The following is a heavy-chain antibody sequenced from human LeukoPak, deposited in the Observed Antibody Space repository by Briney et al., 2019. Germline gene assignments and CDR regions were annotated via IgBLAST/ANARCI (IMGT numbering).Heavy chain of an antibody. CDR3: ARGGGVRFLEWLLSDNWFDP. CDR1: GGSTSGYY. D-gene: IGHD3-3*01. V-gene: IGHV4-59*01. J-gene: IGHJ5*02. Sequence: SETLSLTSTVSGGSTSGYYWSSSREPPGKGVEWMGYIYFSGSANYNPSLKSRVPISVDTSKNQFSLKLSSVTAADTAVYYCARGGGVRFLEWLLSDNWFDPWGQGTLVTVSS. CDR2: IYFSGSA.